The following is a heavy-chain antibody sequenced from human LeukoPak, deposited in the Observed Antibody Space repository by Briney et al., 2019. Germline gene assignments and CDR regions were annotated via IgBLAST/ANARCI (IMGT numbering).Heavy chain of an antibody. Sequence: SETLSLTCTVSGDSISSYYWSWIRQPPGKGLEWIGYIYYSGSTNYNPSLKSRVTISVDTSKNQFSLKLSSVTAADTAVYYCARHLGGYSYGYVIWGQGTMVTVSS. J-gene: IGHJ3*02. V-gene: IGHV4-59*08. CDR1: GDSISSYY. D-gene: IGHD5-18*01. CDR2: IYYSGST. CDR3: ARHLGGYSYGYVI.